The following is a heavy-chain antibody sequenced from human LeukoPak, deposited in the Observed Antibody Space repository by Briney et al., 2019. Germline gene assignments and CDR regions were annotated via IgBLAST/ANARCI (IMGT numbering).Heavy chain of an antibody. CDR3: ARHGRRLGGNSLRYFDY. J-gene: IGHJ4*02. CDR2: IYTSGST. V-gene: IGHV4-4*07. CDR1: GGSISSYY. D-gene: IGHD4-23*01. Sequence: SETLSLTCTVSGGSISSYYWSWIRQPAGKGLEWIGRIYTSGSTNYNPSLKSRVTMSVDTPKNQFSLKLSSVTAADTAVYYCARHGRRLGGNSLRYFDYWGQGTLVTVSS.